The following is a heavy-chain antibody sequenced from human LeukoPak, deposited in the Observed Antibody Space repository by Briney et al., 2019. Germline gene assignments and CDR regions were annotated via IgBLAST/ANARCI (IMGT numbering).Heavy chain of an antibody. D-gene: IGHD3-22*01. CDR3: AKVGYDSGFDY. CDR1: GFTFDDYA. Sequence: GRSLRLSCAASGFTFDDYAMHWVRQAPGKGLEWVSGISWNSGSIGYADSVKGRFTISRDNAKNSLYLQMNSLRAEDTALYYCAKVGYDSGFDYWGQGTLVTVSS. CDR2: ISWNSGSI. J-gene: IGHJ4*02. V-gene: IGHV3-9*01.